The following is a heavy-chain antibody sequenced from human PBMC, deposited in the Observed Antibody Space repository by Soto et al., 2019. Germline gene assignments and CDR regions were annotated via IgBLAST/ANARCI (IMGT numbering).Heavy chain of an antibody. J-gene: IGHJ4*02. CDR3: VQREASTFDH. Sequence: QITLKESGPTLVKPTQTRTLTCTFSGFSLTTTRVGVGWIRQPPGKALEWLAFIYGNDEKRYSPSLRGSLTSSKDTSKIQVVLTLTNVDPGHTATYDCVQREASTFDHWGQGTLVTVSS. CDR2: IYGNDEK. V-gene: IGHV2-5*01. CDR1: GFSLTTTRVG.